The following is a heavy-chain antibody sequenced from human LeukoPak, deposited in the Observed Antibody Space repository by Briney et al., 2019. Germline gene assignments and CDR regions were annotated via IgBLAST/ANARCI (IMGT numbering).Heavy chain of an antibody. CDR2: ISGSGDNT. CDR1: GFTFSSYA. J-gene: IGHJ4*02. Sequence: GGSLRLSCAASGFTFSSYAMSWVRQAPGKGLEWVSGISGSGDNTYYADSAKGRFTISRGNSKNTLYVQVNSLGTEDTAAYYCAKGSYYDSSGSFYFDYWGQGTLVTVSS. V-gene: IGHV3-23*01. CDR3: AKGSYYDSSGSFYFDY. D-gene: IGHD3-22*01.